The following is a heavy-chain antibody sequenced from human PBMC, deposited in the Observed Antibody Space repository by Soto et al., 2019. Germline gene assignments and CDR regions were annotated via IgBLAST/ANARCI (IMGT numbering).Heavy chain of an antibody. V-gene: IGHV3-33*01. CDR2: VWYDGSNG. D-gene: IGHD1-1*01. CDR1: GFIFSNFG. CDR3: ARDPRTARASAMDV. Sequence: PGGSLRLSCAASGFIFSNFGMHWVRQAPGKGLEWVAGVWYDGSNGVSADSVKGRFTISRDNSKNTLYLQMTSLRAEDTAVYYCARDPRTARASAMDVWGQGTRGIASS. J-gene: IGHJ6*02.